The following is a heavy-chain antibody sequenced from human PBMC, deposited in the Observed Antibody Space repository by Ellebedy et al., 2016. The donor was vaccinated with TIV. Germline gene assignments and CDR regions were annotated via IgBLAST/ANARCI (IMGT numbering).Heavy chain of an antibody. CDR2: VYHSGSS. CDR3: ARTDLRYGIDV. J-gene: IGHJ6*02. Sequence: SETLSLTXSVSGYSIRSGYYWGWIRQPPGKGLEWTGNVYHSGSSYYNPSLRSRVTLSLDTSKNHLSLRLTSVTAADTAVYYCARTDLRYGIDVWGQGTTVTVS. V-gene: IGHV4-38-2*02. D-gene: IGHD3/OR15-3a*01. CDR1: GYSIRSGYY.